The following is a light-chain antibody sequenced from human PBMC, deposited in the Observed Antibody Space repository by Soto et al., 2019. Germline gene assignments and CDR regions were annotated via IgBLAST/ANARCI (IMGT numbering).Light chain of an antibody. J-gene: IGLJ2*01. CDR2: NDN. CDR1: SSNIGSRT. Sequence: QSVLTQPPSASATPGQRVTISCSGSSSNIGSRTVNWYQQLPGSAPKLLVYNDNQRPSGVPDRFSGSKSGTSAFLAISGLQSEDEADYYCAAWDDSLHVIFGGGTKLTVL. CDR3: AAWDDSLHVI. V-gene: IGLV1-44*01.